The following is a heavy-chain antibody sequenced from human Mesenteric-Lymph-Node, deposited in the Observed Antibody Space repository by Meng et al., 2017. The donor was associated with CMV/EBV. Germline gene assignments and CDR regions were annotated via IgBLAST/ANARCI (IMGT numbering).Heavy chain of an antibody. V-gene: IGHV4-34*01. CDR3: ARADTLVRGIFTAAWFDP. Sequence: SETLSLTCAVYGGSFSGYYWSWIRQPPGKGLEWIGEINHSGSTNYSPSLKSRVTISVDASKNQFSLKLSSVTAADTAVYYCARADTLVRGIFTAAWFDPWGQGTLVTVSS. CDR2: INHSGST. J-gene: IGHJ5*02. CDR1: GGSFSGYY. D-gene: IGHD3-10*01.